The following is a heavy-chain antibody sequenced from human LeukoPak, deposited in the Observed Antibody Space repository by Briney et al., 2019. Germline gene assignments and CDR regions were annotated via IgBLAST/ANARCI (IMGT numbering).Heavy chain of an antibody. V-gene: IGHV4-59*01. J-gene: IGHJ5*02. CDR2: IYYSGST. CDR1: GGSISSYY. Sequence: SETLSLTCTVSGGSISSYYWSWIRQPPGKGLEWIGYIYYSGSTNYNPSLKSRVTISVDTSKNQFSLKLSSVTAAGTAVYYCARQRGIAARRSWFDPWGQGTLVTVSS. D-gene: IGHD6-6*01. CDR3: ARQRGIAARRSWFDP.